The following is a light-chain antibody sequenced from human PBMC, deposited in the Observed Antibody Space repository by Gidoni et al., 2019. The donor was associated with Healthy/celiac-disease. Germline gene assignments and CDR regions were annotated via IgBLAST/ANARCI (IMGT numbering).Light chain of an antibody. CDR2: GPS. CDR1: QCVSSSY. CDR3: QQYGSSP. Sequence: EIVLTQSPGTLSLSPGERATLSCRASQCVSSSYLAWYQQKPGQAPRLLIYGPSSRATGIPDRFSGSGSGTDFTLTISRLGPEDFAVYYCQQYGSSPFGGGTKVEIK. J-gene: IGKJ4*01. V-gene: IGKV3-20*01.